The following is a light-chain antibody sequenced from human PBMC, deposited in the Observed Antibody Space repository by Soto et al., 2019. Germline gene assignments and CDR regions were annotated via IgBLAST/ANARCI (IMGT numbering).Light chain of an antibody. CDR2: KAS. J-gene: IGKJ1*01. V-gene: IGKV1-5*03. CDR3: QHYNSYSEA. CDR1: QTISSW. Sequence: DIKMTQSPSTLSGSVGDRVTITFRASQTISSWLAWYQQKPGKAPKLLIYKASTLKSGVPSRFSGSGSGREFTLTISSLQPDDFATYYCQHYNSYSEAFGQGTKVDIK.